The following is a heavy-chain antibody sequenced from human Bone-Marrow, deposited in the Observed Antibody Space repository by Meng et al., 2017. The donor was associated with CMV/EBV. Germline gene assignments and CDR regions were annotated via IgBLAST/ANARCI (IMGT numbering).Heavy chain of an antibody. D-gene: IGHD3-3*01. CDR1: GFTFSNYW. Sequence: GESLKISCVVSGFTFSNYWMSWVRQAPGKGLEWVANIKQDGSETYYVDPVEGRFTISRDNAKNSLYLQMNSLRDEDTAVYFCAREYYDFWRGEYSLAVWGQGHTVNVSS. CDR2: IKQDGSET. CDR3: AREYYDFWRGEYSLAV. V-gene: IGHV3-7*01. J-gene: IGHJ6*02.